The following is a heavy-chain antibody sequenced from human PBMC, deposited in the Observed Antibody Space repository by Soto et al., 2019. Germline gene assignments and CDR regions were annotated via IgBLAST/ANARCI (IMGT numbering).Heavy chain of an antibody. CDR3: ARVTVGAFDY. CDR1: GFTFSSYA. V-gene: IGHV3-30-3*01. J-gene: IGHJ4*02. Sequence: QVQLVESGGGVVQPGRSLRLSCAASGFTFSSYAMHWVRQAPGKGLEWVAVISYDGSNKYYADSVKGRFTISRDNSKNALYLQMNSLRAEDTAVYYCARVTVGAFDYWGQGTLVTVSS. D-gene: IGHD1-26*01. CDR2: ISYDGSNK.